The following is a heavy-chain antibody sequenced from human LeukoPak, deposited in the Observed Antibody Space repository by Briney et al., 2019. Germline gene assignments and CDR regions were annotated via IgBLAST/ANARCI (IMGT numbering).Heavy chain of an antibody. V-gene: IGHV1-8*01. CDR3: ARASRSEGWFDP. J-gene: IGHJ5*02. Sequence: ASVKVSCKASGYTFTSYDINWVRQAPGQGLEWMGLMNPNSGNTGYAQKFQGRVTMSRNTSISTAYMELSSLRSEDTAVYYCARASRSEGWFDPWGQGTLVTVSS. CDR2: MNPNSGNT. CDR1: GYTFTSYD.